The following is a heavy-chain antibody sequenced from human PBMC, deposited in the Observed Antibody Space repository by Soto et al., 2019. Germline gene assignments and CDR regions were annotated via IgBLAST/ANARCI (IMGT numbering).Heavy chain of an antibody. D-gene: IGHD3-16*01. CDR3: ARVLGETRETWFVGFDY. J-gene: IGHJ4*02. V-gene: IGHV4-39*01. Sequence: PSETLSLTCTVSGNSISSYSYYWGWIRQAPGKVLEWIGTMHSSGTTSYNPSLQSRVTITIDTSKNQLFLALSSVTAADTAIYYCARVLGETRETWFVGFDYWGQGSQVT. CDR2: MHSSGTT. CDR1: GNSISSYSYY.